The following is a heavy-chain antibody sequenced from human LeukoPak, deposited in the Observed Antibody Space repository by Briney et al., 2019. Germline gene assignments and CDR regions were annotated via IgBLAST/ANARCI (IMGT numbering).Heavy chain of an antibody. Sequence: ASVKVSCKASGYTFTNYGISWVRQAPGQGLEWMGWISAYNGNTNYAQKLQGRVTVTTDTSTSTAYIDLRSLRSDDTAVYYCARGTITVAGTGPYFDYWGQGTLVTVSS. J-gene: IGHJ4*02. V-gene: IGHV1-18*01. D-gene: IGHD6-19*01. CDR1: GYTFTNYG. CDR3: ARGTITVAGTGPYFDY. CDR2: ISAYNGNT.